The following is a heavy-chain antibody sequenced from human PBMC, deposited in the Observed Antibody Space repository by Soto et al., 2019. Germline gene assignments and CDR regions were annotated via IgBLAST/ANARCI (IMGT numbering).Heavy chain of an antibody. J-gene: IGHJ3*02. D-gene: IGHD6-19*01. CDR2: ISAYNGNT. CDR1: GYTFTSYG. V-gene: IGHV1-18*01. Sequence: QVQLVQSGAEVKKPGASVKVSCRASGYTFTSYGISWVRQAPGQGLEWMGWISAYNGNTNYAQKLQGRVTMTTDTSTSTAYMELRSLRSDDTAVYYCARDIGAVAGPSVGGVVAFDIWGQGTMVTVSS. CDR3: ARDIGAVAGPSVGGVVAFDI.